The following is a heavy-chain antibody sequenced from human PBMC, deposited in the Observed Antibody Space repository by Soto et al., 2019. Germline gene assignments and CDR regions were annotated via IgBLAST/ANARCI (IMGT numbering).Heavy chain of an antibody. D-gene: IGHD6-19*01. CDR3: ARGVPYSSGWYIRWFDP. J-gene: IGHJ5*02. CDR1: GGTFSSYA. CDR2: IIPIFGTA. V-gene: IGHV1-69*12. Sequence: QVQLVQSGAEVKKPGSSVKVSCKASGGTFSSYAISWVRQAPGQGLEWMGGIIPIFGTANYAQKFQGRVTITADDSTSTAYMELSSLRSEDTAVYYCARGVPYSSGWYIRWFDPWGQGTLVTVSS.